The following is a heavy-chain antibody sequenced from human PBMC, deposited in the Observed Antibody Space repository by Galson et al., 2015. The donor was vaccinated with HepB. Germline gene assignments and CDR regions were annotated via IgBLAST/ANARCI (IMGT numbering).Heavy chain of an antibody. CDR3: AKHLWSGYSNTAFDI. D-gene: IGHD3-3*01. Sequence: SLRLSCAASGFTFSSYAMSWVRQAPGKGLEWVSAISGSGGSTYYTDSVKGRFTISRDNSKNTLYLQMNSLRAEDTAVYYCAKHLWSGYSNTAFDIWGQGTMVTVSS. CDR1: GFTFSSYA. CDR2: ISGSGGST. J-gene: IGHJ3*02. V-gene: IGHV3-23*01.